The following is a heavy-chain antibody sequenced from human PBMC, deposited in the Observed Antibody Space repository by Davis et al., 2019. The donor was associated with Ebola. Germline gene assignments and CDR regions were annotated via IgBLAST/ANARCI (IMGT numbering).Heavy chain of an antibody. J-gene: IGHJ3*02. D-gene: IGHD2-2*01. CDR3: ARLPAAVYAFDI. CDR1: GGSFSGYY. V-gene: IGHV4-59*08. CDR2: IYYSGST. Sequence: SETLSLTCAVYGGSFSGYYWSWIRQPPGKGLEWIGYIYYSGSTNYNPSLKSRVTISVDTSKNQFSLKLSSVTAADTAVYYCARLPAAVYAFDIWGQGTMVTVSS.